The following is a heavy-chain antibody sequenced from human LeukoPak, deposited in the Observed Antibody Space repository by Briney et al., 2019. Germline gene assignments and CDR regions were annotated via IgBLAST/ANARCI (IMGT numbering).Heavy chain of an antibody. D-gene: IGHD4-17*01. CDR1: GFTFSTYR. CDR2: ISTSSNFI. Sequence: GGSLRLSCAASGFTFSTYRMNWVRQAPGKGLEWVSTISTSSNFIYYADSVKGRFTISGDNAKNSLYLQMNSLRAEDTAVYYCARHGDYQFDYWGQGALVTVSS. J-gene: IGHJ4*02. CDR3: ARHGDYQFDY. V-gene: IGHV3-21*06.